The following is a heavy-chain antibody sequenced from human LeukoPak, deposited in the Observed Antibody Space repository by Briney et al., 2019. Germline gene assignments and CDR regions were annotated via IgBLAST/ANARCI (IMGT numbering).Heavy chain of an antibody. CDR1: GFTFSSYE. Sequence: PGGSLRLSCAASGFTFSSYEMNWVRQAPGKGLEWGSYISSSGSTIYYADSVKGRFTISRDNAKNSLYLQMNRLRAEDRAVYYCASRAAAHWYFDLWGRGTLVTVSS. V-gene: IGHV3-48*03. J-gene: IGHJ2*01. CDR2: ISSSGSTI. D-gene: IGHD6-13*01. CDR3: ASRAAAHWYFDL.